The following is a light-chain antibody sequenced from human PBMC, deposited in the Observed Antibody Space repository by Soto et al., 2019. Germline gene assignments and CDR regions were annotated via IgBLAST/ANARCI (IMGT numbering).Light chain of an antibody. CDR2: DVS. CDR1: SSDDGGYSY. CDR3: SSYTSSTTFV. V-gene: IGLV2-14*03. J-gene: IGLJ1*01. Sequence: QSVLTQPASVSGSPGQSITISCTGNSSDDGGYSYVSWYQQQPDKAPKLMNSDVSNRHSGVSGRFSGSKSGNTASLTISGLQAEDEADYYCSSYTSSTTFVFGTGTKVTVL.